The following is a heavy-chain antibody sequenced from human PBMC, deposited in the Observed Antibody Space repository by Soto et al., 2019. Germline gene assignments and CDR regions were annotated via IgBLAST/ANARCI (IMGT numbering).Heavy chain of an antibody. D-gene: IGHD3-10*01. CDR1: GGSFSGYY. CDR3: ARVKPLMVRGVPTHTKNYFDY. J-gene: IGHJ4*02. Sequence: QVQLQQWGAGLLKPSETLSLTCAVYGGSFSGYYWSWIRQPPGKGLEWIGEINHSGSTNYNPSLKSRFTISVDTSKNQFSLKLSSVTAADTAVYYCARVKPLMVRGVPTHTKNYFDYWGQGTLVTVSS. V-gene: IGHV4-34*01. CDR2: INHSGST.